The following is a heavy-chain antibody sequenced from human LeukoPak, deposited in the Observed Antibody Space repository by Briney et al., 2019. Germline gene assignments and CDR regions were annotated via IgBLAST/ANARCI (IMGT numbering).Heavy chain of an antibody. V-gene: IGHV4-61*02. CDR1: GGSISSGSYY. J-gene: IGHJ5*02. CDR3: ARADCSSTSCYGDWFDP. D-gene: IGHD2-2*01. Sequence: SQTLSLTCTVSGGSISSGSYYWSWIRQPAGKGLEWIGRIYTSGSTNYNPSLKSRVTISVDTSKNQFSLKLSSVTAADTAVYYCARADCSSTSCYGDWFDPWGQGTLVTVSS. CDR2: IYTSGST.